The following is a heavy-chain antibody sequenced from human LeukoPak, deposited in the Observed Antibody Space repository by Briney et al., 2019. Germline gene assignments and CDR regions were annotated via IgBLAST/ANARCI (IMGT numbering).Heavy chain of an antibody. V-gene: IGHV3-74*01. CDR2: INGDGSTT. Sequence: GGSLRLSCAASGFTFRRYWMHWVRQVPGKGLVWVSRINGDGSTTSYADSVKGGFTVSRDNAKNTLYLQMNSLRAEDTAVYYCATGNYYDSRGYYTFGHWGQGTLVTVSS. D-gene: IGHD3-22*01. J-gene: IGHJ1*01. CDR3: ATGNYYDSRGYYTFGH. CDR1: GFTFRRYW.